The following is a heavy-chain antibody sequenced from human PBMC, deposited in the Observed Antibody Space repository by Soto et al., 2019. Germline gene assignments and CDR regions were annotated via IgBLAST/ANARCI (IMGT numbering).Heavy chain of an antibody. CDR2: ISGSGGST. D-gene: IGHD5-18*01. V-gene: IGHV3-23*01. CDR3: AKSLGGDSYGGAVDY. J-gene: IGHJ4*02. CDR1: GFTFSSYA. Sequence: EVQLLESGGGSVQPGGSLRLSCAASGFTFSSYAMSWVRQAPGKGLEWVSAISGSGGSTYYADSVKGRFTISRDNSKNTLYLQMNSLRAEDTAVYYCAKSLGGDSYGGAVDYWGQGTLVTVSS.